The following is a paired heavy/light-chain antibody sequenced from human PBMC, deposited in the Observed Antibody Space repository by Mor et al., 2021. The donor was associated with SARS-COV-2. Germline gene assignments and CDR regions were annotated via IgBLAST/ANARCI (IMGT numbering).Heavy chain of an antibody. J-gene: IGHJ5*02. Sequence: QVQLQESGPGLVKPSQTLSLTCTVSGGSISSGDYYWSWIRQPPGKGLEWIGYIYYSGSTYYNPSLKSRVTISVDTSKNQFSLKLSSVTAADTAVYYCARDPPGYVEGGEDWFDPWGQGTLVTVSS. D-gene: IGHD3-16*01. V-gene: IGHV4-30-4*01. CDR2: IYYSGST. CDR3: ARDPPGYVEGGEDWFDP. CDR1: GGSISSGDYY.
Light chain of an antibody. CDR3: MQSIQLPL. Sequence: DIVMTQTPLSLSVTPGQPASISCKSSQSLLHSDGKTYLYWYLQKPGQPPQLLIYEVSNRFSGVPDRFSGSGSGTDFTLKISRVEAEDVGVYYCMQSIQLPLFGPGTKVDIK. CDR1: QSLLHSDGKTY. J-gene: IGKJ3*01. V-gene: IGKV2D-29*01. CDR2: EVS.